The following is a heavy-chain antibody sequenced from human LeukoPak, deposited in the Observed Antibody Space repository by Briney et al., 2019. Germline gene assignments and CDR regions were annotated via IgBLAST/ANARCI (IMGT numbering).Heavy chain of an antibody. J-gene: IGHJ6*03. V-gene: IGHV3-74*01. CDR2: ISSDGSST. Sequence: GGSLRLSCAASGFTFSSHWMHWVRQAPGKGLVWVSRISSDGSSTSFADSVKGRFTISRDNAKNTLCLQMNSLRAEDTAVYYCARVYSSSWYGYYYYYMDVWGKGTTVTVSS. CDR3: ARVYSSSWYGYYYYYMDV. CDR1: GFTFSSHW. D-gene: IGHD6-13*01.